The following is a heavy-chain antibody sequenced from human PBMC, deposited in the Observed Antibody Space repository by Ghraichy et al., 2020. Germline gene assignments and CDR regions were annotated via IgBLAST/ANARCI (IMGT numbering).Heavy chain of an antibody. D-gene: IGHD3-3*01. CDR3: ARDNRAIFGVALFDY. Sequence: SETLSLTCTVSGGSISSGGYYWSWIRQHPGKGLEWIGYIYYSGSTYYNPSLKSRVTISVDTSKNQFSLKLSSVTAADTAVYYCARDNRAIFGVALFDYWGQGTLATVSS. CDR2: IYYSGST. CDR1: GGSISSGGYY. J-gene: IGHJ4*02. V-gene: IGHV4-31*03.